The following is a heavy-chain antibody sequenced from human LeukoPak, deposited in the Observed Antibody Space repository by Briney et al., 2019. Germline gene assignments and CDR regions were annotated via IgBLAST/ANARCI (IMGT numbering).Heavy chain of an antibody. Sequence: AGGSLRLSCAASGFTFSSYSMNWVCQAPGKGLEWVSSISSSSSYIYYADSVKGRFTISRDDAKNSLYLQMNSLRAEDTAVYYCARRAWFGEPIPAFDYWGQGTLVTVSS. D-gene: IGHD3-10*01. V-gene: IGHV3-21*01. CDR1: GFTFSSYS. CDR2: ISSSSSYI. CDR3: ARRAWFGEPIPAFDY. J-gene: IGHJ4*02.